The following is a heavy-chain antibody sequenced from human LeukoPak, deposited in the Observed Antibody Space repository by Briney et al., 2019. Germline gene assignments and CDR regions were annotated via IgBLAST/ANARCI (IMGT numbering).Heavy chain of an antibody. CDR3: ASGYSYGYNWHYYYMDV. Sequence: ASVKVSCKASGCTFSSYAISWVRQAPGQGLEWMGGIIPIFGTANYAQKFQGRVTITADESTSTAYMELSSLRSEDTAVYYCASGYSYGYNWHYYYMDVWGKGTTVTISS. V-gene: IGHV1-69*13. D-gene: IGHD5-18*01. CDR1: GCTFSSYA. J-gene: IGHJ6*03. CDR2: IIPIFGTA.